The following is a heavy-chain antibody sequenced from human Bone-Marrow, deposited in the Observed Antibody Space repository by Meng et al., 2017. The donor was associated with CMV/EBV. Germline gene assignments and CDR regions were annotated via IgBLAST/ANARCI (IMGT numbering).Heavy chain of an antibody. CDR3: ARPAAGSGGVV. V-gene: IGHV5-51*01. D-gene: IGHD3-10*01. CDR2: IYPGDSDT. J-gene: IGHJ4*02. CDR1: GYSFTSYW. Sequence: GGSLRLSRKGSGYSFTSYWIGWVRQMPGKGLEWMGIIYPGDSDTRHSPSFPGQVTISADKSISTAYPQWSSLKASDTAMYYCARPAAGSGGVVWGQGTLVTVSS.